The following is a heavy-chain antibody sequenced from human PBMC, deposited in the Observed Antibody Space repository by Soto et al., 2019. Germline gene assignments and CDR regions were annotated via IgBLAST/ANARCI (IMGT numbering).Heavy chain of an antibody. V-gene: IGHV3-72*01. J-gene: IGHJ4*02. CDR1: GFTFSAHY. CDR2: IKNKANSYTT. Sequence: EVQLVESGGGLVQPGGSLRLSCAASGFTFSAHYMDWVRQAPGKGLEWVGRIKNKANSYTTEYAASVEGRFTISREDSQNSLYLQMNSLKTDDSDVYSWARVSLVGPSGGRYFDYWGQGSQVAISS. CDR3: ARVSLVGPSGGRYFDY. D-gene: IGHD1-26*01.